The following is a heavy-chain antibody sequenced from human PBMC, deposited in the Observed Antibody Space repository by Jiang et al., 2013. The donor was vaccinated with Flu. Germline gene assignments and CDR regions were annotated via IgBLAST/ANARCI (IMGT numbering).Heavy chain of an antibody. CDR1: GGSINSGVHS. CDR3: ARAANADLVAAAGPNTLYYFDS. Sequence: SGLVKPLQTLSLTCTVSGGSINSGVHSWSWIRQPPGKGLEWIGYIYHSGTTHYNPSLKSRLTMSVDRSKNQFSLKLNSMTAADTALYHCARAANADLVAAAGPNTLYYFDSWGQGILVTVSS. J-gene: IGHJ4*02. D-gene: IGHD6-13*01. CDR2: IYHSGTT. V-gene: IGHV4-30-2*01.